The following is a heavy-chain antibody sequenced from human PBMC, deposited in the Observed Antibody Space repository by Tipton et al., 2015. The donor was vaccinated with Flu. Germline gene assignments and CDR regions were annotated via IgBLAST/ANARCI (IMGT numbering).Heavy chain of an antibody. V-gene: IGHV4-4*07. CDR3: ASGSGDFDH. J-gene: IGHJ4*02. CDR2: IYISGNT. CDR1: GAPINNFY. D-gene: IGHD3-10*01. Sequence: SLTCTVSGAPINNFYWSWIRQSAGKGLEWIGRIYISGNTNYNPSLRSRVTISVDTSKNQISLNLRSVTAADTAVYYCASGSGDFDHWGQGTLVTVSS.